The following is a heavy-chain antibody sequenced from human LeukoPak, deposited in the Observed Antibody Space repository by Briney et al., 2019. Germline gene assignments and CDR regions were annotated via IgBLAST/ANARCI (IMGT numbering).Heavy chain of an antibody. V-gene: IGHV3-33*01. J-gene: IGHJ3*02. D-gene: IGHD3-16*02. CDR3: ARERMITFGGVIVQTNDAFDI. CDR1: GFTFSSYG. CDR2: IWYDGSNK. Sequence: QPGRSLRLSCAASGFTFSSYGMHWVRQAPGKGLEWVAVIWYDGSNKYYADSVKGRFTISRGNSKNTLYLQMNSLRAEDTAVYYCARERMITFGGVIVQTNDAFDIWGQGTMVTVSS.